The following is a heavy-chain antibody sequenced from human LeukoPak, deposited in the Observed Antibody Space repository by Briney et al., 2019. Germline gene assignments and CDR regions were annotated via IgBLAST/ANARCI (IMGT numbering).Heavy chain of an antibody. V-gene: IGHV3-43*02. D-gene: IGHD3-22*01. CDR1: GFTFDDYA. CDR2: IGGDGGSA. Sequence: GGSLRLSCAASGFTFDDYAMHWVRQAPGKGLVWVSLIGGDGGSAYYADSVRGRFTISRDNSKSSLYLQMNSLRTEDTALYYCAKERSDYYDSSGYEDYFDYWGQGTLVTVSS. CDR3: AKERSDYYDSSGYEDYFDY. J-gene: IGHJ4*02.